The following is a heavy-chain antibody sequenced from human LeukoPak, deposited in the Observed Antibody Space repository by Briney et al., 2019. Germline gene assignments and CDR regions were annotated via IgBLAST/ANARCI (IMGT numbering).Heavy chain of an antibody. CDR3: ARDRSYYDSSGYYYSRAKRFGFDP. CDR2: INPNSGGT. D-gene: IGHD3-22*01. CDR1: GYTFTGYY. J-gene: IGHJ5*02. Sequence: GASVKVSCKASGYTFTGYYMHWVRQAPGQGLEWMGWINPNSGGTNYARKFQGRVTMTRDTSISTAYMELSRLRSDDTAVYYCARDRSYYDSSGYYYSRAKRFGFDPWGQGTLVTVSS. V-gene: IGHV1-2*02.